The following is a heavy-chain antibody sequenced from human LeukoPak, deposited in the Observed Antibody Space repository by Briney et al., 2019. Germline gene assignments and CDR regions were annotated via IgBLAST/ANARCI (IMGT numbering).Heavy chain of an antibody. Sequence: AVKVSCKASGGTFNSYVISWVRQAAGKGLDGMGGIIPLFGTAKYAQKCQRRVTITTDDSTSTAYMELSSLRSEDTAVYYCARSQLIPDYSYYDYVDVWGKGNTVTVSS. V-gene: IGHV1-69*05. J-gene: IGHJ6*03. D-gene: IGHD6-13*01. CDR3: ARSQLIPDYSYYDYVDV. CDR2: IIPLFGTA. CDR1: GGTFNSYV.